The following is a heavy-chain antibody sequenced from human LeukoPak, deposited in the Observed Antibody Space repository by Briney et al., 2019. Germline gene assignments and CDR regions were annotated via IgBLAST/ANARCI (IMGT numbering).Heavy chain of an antibody. CDR1: GGSISSYY. CDR2: IQYSGST. CDR3: ARAFWGSGIDD. J-gene: IGHJ4*02. V-gene: IGHV4-59*01. Sequence: PSETLSLTCAVSGGSISSYYWSWIRQPPGKGLEWIGYIQYSGSTNYNPSLQSRVTISADTSKNQFSLKLSSVTAADTAVYYCARAFWGSGIDDCGEGTLVTASS. D-gene: IGHD3-16*01.